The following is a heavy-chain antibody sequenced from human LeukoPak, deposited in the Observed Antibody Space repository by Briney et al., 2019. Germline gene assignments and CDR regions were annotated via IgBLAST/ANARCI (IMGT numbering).Heavy chain of an antibody. CDR3: ARDQTRLSGYYPDD. CDR1: GYTFTSYA. Sequence: GASVNVSCKASGYTFTSYAMHWVRQAPGQRLEWMGWINAGNGNTKYSQKFQGRVTITRDTSASTAYMELSSLRSEDTAVYYCARDQTRLSGYYPDDWGQGTLVTVSS. CDR2: INAGNGNT. D-gene: IGHD3-22*01. V-gene: IGHV1-3*01. J-gene: IGHJ4*02.